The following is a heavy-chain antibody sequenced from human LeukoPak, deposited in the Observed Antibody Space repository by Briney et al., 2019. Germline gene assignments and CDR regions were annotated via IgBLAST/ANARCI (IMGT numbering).Heavy chain of an antibody. CDR2: IIPIFGTA. CDR3: ASMGDHSGRDY. D-gene: IGHD1-26*01. V-gene: IGHV1-69*05. J-gene: IGHJ4*02. CDR1: GGTFSSYA. Sequence: ASVKVSSKASGGTFSSYAISWVRQAPGQGLEWMGGIIPIFGTANYAQKFQGRVTITTDESTSTAYMELSSLRSEDTAVYYCASMGDHSGRDYWGQGTLVTVSS.